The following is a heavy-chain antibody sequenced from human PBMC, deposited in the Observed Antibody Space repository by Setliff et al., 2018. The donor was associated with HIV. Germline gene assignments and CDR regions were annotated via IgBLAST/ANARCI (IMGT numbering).Heavy chain of an antibody. V-gene: IGHV4-4*07. CDR3: ARDLVGATVGFDY. CDR1: GGSISSYY. CDR2: IYTSGST. J-gene: IGHJ4*02. D-gene: IGHD1-26*01. Sequence: SETLSLTCTVSGGSISSYYWSWIRQPAGKGLEWIGRIYTSGSTNYNPSLKSRVTISVDRSKNHFSLRLSSVTAADTAVYYCARDLVGATVGFDYWGQGTLVTVSS.